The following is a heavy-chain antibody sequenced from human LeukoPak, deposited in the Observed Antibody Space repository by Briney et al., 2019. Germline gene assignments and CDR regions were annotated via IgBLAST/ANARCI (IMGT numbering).Heavy chain of an antibody. J-gene: IGHJ5*02. CDR2: IYTSGST. D-gene: IGHD3-10*01. V-gene: IGHV4-61*02. Sequence: PSETLSLTCTVSGGSISSGSYYWSWIRQPAGKGLEWIGRIYTSGSTNYNPSLKSRVTISVDTSKNQFSLKLSSVTAADTAVYYCARSMVRGVISKGPSDWFDPWGQGTLVTVSS. CDR3: ARSMVRGVISKGPSDWFDP. CDR1: GGSISSGSYY.